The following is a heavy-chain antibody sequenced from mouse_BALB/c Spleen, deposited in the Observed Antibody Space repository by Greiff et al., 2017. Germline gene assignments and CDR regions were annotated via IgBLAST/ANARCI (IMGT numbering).Heavy chain of an antibody. Sequence: VQLHQSGAELVRPGTSVKVSCKASGYAFTNYLIEWVKQRPGQGLEWIGVINPGSGGTNYNEKFKGKATLTADKSSSTAYMQLSSLTSDDSAVYFCASGGHFTTPYGMDYWGQGTSVTVSS. CDR3: ASGGHFTTPYGMDY. CDR1: GYAFTNYL. CDR2: INPGSGGT. V-gene: IGHV1-54*01. J-gene: IGHJ4*01. D-gene: IGHD1-1*01.